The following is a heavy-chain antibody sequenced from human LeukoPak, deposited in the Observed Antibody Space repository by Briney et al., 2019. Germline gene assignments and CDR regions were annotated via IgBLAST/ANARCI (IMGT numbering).Heavy chain of an antibody. J-gene: IGHJ6*02. Sequence: ASVKVSCKASGYTFTGPYIHWVRQAPGQGFEWMGWINPNSGDTNYEQKFQGRVTMTRDTSISTAYMELSRLRSDDTAVYYCAREDIVVRFYGMDVWGQGTTVTVSS. CDR2: INPNSGDT. CDR3: AREDIVVRFYGMDV. V-gene: IGHV1-2*02. CDR1: GYTFTGPY. D-gene: IGHD2-15*01.